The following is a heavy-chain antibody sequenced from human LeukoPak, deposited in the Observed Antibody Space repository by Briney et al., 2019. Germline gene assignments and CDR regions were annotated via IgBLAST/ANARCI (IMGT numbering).Heavy chain of an antibody. CDR2: INPNSGAT. CDR3: ATTFSSGWYFHY. CDR1: GYTFTDYY. Sequence: GASVKVSCKASGYTFTDYYMHWVRQAPGQGLEWMGWINPNSGATIYAQKFQGRVTMTRDSSISTAYMEVSRLTSDDTAVYHCATTFSSGWYFHYWGKGTLVTVSS. J-gene: IGHJ4*02. D-gene: IGHD6-19*01. V-gene: IGHV1-2*02.